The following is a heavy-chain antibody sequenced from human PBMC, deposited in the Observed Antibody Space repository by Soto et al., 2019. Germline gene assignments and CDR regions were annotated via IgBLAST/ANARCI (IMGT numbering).Heavy chain of an antibody. J-gene: IGHJ5*01. D-gene: IGHD3-3*01. CDR3: AREKMEWLKELNWFDS. CDR1: GGSVSSGRYY. V-gene: IGHV4-61*01. Sequence: PSETLSLTCTVYGGSVSSGRYYWSWIRQPPGKGLEGIGYIYYSGSTNYNPSLKSRVTISVDTSKNQFSLKLSSVTAADTAVYYCAREKMEWLKELNWFDSWGQGSLVSVAS. CDR2: IYYSGST.